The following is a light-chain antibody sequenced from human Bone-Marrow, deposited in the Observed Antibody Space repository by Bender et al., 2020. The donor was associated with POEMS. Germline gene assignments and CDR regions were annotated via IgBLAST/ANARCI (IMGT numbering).Light chain of an antibody. Sequence: QSALSQPASVSGSPGQSITFSCTGTTSDIGGYNYVSWYQQHPGKAPKLILYAVTNRPAGVSNRFSGSKSGNTASLTISGLQPEDEADYYCSSFGVSSALVFGGGTKLTVL. J-gene: IGLJ2*01. CDR2: AVT. V-gene: IGLV2-14*03. CDR1: TSDIGGYNY. CDR3: SSFGVSSALV.